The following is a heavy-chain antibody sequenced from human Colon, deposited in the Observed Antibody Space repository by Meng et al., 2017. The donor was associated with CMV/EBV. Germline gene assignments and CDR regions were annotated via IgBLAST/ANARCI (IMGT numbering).Heavy chain of an antibody. CDR3: ATGRTIFGVVTPGPYYFDH. D-gene: IGHD3-3*01. J-gene: IGHJ4*02. CDR1: GFTFSNYW. Sequence: GGSLRLSCAASGFTFSNYWMHWVRQAPGKGLELVSDINGDGSDTNYADSVKGRFTISRDNGKNTLHLQMNGLRTEDTAVYYCATGRTIFGVVTPGPYYFDHWGQGSLVTVSS. CDR2: INGDGSDT. V-gene: IGHV3-74*01.